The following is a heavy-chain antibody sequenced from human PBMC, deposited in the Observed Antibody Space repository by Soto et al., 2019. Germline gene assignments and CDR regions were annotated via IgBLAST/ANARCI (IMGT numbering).Heavy chain of an antibody. V-gene: IGHV1-69*01. CDR3: ASGPGAAAGTYGRLGYYFDY. D-gene: IGHD6-13*01. CDR2: IIPIFGTA. Sequence: QVQLVQSGAEVKKPGSSVKVSCKASGGTFSSYAISWVRQAPGQGLEWMGGIIPIFGTANYAQKFQGRVTITADESTSTAYMELSSLRSEDTGVYYCASGPGAAAGTYGRLGYYFDYWGQGTLVTVSS. J-gene: IGHJ4*02. CDR1: GGTFSSYA.